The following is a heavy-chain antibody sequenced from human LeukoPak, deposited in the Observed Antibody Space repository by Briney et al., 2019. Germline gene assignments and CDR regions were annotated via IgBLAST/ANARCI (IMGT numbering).Heavy chain of an antibody. CDR1: GGSFSGYY. CDR3: ASSPERPQKSLRYFDY. V-gene: IGHV4-34*01. D-gene: IGHD3-9*01. CDR2: INHSGST. J-gene: IGHJ4*02. Sequence: SETLSLTCAVYGGSFSGYYWSWIRQPPGKGLEWIGEINHSGSTNYNPSLKSRVTISVDTSKNQFSLKLSSVTAADTAVYYCASSPERPQKSLRYFDYWGQGTLVTVSS.